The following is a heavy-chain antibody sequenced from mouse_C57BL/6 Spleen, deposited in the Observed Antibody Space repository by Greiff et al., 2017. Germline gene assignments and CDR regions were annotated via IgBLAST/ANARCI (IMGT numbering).Heavy chain of an antibody. CDR1: GYTFTSYW. J-gene: IGHJ2*01. Sequence: QVQLQQPGAELVRPGSSVKLSCKASGYTFTSYWMDWVKQRPGQGLEWIGNIYPSDSETHYNQKFKDKATLTVDKSSSTAYMQLSSLTSEGSAVYCCARLRGYYFDYWGQGTTLTVSS. V-gene: IGHV1-61*01. CDR2: IYPSDSET. CDR3: ARLRGYYFDY.